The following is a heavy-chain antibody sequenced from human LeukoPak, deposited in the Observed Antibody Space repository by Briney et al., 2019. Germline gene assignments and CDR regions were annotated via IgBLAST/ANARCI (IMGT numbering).Heavy chain of an antibody. Sequence: PGGSLRLSCAASGFTFSDYYMSWIRQAPGKGLEWVSYISSSGSTIYYADSVKGRFTISRDNAKNSLYLQMNSLRGEDTAVYYCARPLAPWWELRGGPNAFDVWGQGTMVTVSS. CDR1: GFTFSDYY. D-gene: IGHD1-26*01. J-gene: IGHJ3*01. CDR3: ARPLAPWWELRGGPNAFDV. V-gene: IGHV3-11*01. CDR2: ISSSGSTI.